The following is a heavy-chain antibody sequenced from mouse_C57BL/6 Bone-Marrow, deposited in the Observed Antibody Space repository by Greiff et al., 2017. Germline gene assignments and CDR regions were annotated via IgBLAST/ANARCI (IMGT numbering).Heavy chain of an antibody. CDR1: GYTFTDYY. D-gene: IGHD2-1*01. J-gene: IGHJ4*01. CDR2: INPNNGGT. CDR3: ARSDGNLYYYAMDY. Sequence: VQLQQSGPELVKPGASVKISCKASGYTFTDYYMNWVKQSHGKSLEWIGDINPNNGGTSYNQKFKGKATLTVDKSSSTAYMQLRSLTSEDSAVYYCARSDGNLYYYAMDYWGQGTSVTVSS. V-gene: IGHV1-26*01.